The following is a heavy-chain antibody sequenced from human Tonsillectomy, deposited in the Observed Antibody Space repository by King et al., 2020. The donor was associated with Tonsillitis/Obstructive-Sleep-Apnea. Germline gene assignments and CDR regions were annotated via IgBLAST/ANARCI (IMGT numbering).Heavy chain of an antibody. V-gene: IGHV4-59*01. J-gene: IGHJ3*02. CDR2: IYYSGST. CDR3: AREALDDFDI. Sequence: QLQESGPGLVKPSETLSLTCTVSGGSISSYYWSWIRQPPGKGLEWIGYIYYSGSTKYNPSLMSRVTISVDTSKNQFSLKLSSVTAAYTAVYCCAREALDDFDIWGQGTMVTVSS. CDR1: GGSISSYY.